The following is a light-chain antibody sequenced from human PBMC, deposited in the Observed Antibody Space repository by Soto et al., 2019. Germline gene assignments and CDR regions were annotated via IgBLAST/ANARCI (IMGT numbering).Light chain of an antibody. V-gene: IGKV1-27*01. CDR2: AAS. Sequence: DIQMTQSPSSLSACEGDRVTITCRTSQDISNYLAWYQQKPGKVPKLLIYAASTLQSGVPSRFSGGGSGTDFSLTISSLQPEDVATYYCQKYNSAPHTFGGGTKVEIQ. CDR1: QDISNY. CDR3: QKYNSAPHT. J-gene: IGKJ4*01.